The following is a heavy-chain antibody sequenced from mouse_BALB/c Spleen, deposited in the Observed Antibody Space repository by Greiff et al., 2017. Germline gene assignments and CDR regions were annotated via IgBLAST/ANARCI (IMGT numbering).Heavy chain of an antibody. Sequence: VQLQQSGPSLVKPSQTLSLTCSVTGDSITSGYWNWIRKFPGNKLEYMGYISYSGSTYYNPSLKSRISITRDTSKNQYYLQLNSVTTEDTATYYCARTPYGSSSWFAYWGQGTLVTVSA. CDR2: ISYSGST. D-gene: IGHD1-1*01. J-gene: IGHJ3*01. CDR3: ARTPYGSSSWFAY. CDR1: GDSITSGY. V-gene: IGHV3-8*02.